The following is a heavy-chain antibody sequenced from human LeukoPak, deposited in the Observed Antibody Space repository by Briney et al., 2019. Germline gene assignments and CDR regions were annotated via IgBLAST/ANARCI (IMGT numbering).Heavy chain of an antibody. J-gene: IGHJ4*02. D-gene: IGHD5-18*01. CDR3: TKGTIWLPFDY. CDR1: EFTFSNYA. CDR2: ISGSGGST. Sequence: PGGSLILSCAASEFTFSNYAMSWARQAPGKGLEWVSAISGSGGSTYYADSVKGRFTISRDNSKNTLYLQMNSLRAEDTAVYYCTKGTIWLPFDYWGQGTLVTVSS. V-gene: IGHV3-23*01.